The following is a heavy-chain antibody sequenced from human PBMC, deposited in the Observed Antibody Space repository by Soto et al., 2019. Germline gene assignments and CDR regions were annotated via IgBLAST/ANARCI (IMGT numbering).Heavy chain of an antibody. D-gene: IGHD3-10*01. V-gene: IGHV1-69*01. CDR2: IIPLFGTP. J-gene: IGHJ5*02. CDR3: ARGDLYYYGSGSYYSWCDP. Sequence: QVQLVQSGSEVKKPGSSVKVSCKASPGTFSTYAVSWVRQAPGQGLEWMGGIIPLFGTPNNAQKFQGRVTITEDESTRKVYMELSRLTSEDTAVYYCARGDLYYYGSGSYYSWCDPWGQGTLVSVSS. CDR1: PGTFSTYA.